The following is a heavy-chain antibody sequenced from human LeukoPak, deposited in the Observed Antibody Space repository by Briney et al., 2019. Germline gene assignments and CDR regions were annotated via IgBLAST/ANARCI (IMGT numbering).Heavy chain of an antibody. CDR3: ARLPASSGSYRNWFDP. Sequence: SETLSLTCAVYGGSFSGYYWSWIRQPPGKGLEWIGEINHSGSTNYNPSLKSRVTISVDTSKNQFSLKLSSVTAADTAVYYCARLPASSGSYRNWFDPWGQGTLVTVSS. CDR1: GGSFSGYY. D-gene: IGHD3-10*01. V-gene: IGHV4-34*01. J-gene: IGHJ5*02. CDR2: INHSGST.